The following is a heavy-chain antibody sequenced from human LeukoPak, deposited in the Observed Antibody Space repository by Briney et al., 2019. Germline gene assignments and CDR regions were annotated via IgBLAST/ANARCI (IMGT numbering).Heavy chain of an antibody. J-gene: IGHJ6*02. D-gene: IGHD5-18*01. CDR1: GGSISSSSYY. Sequence: PSETLSLTCTVSGGSISSSSYYWGWIRQPPGKGLEWIGSIYYSGSTYYNPSLKGRVTISVDTSKNQFSLKLSSVTAADTAVYYCARRARIQLWWDVWGQGTTVTVSS. V-gene: IGHV4-39*01. CDR3: ARRARIQLWWDV. CDR2: IYYSGST.